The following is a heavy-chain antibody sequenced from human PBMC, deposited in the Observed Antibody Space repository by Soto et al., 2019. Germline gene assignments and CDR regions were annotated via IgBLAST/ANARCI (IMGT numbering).Heavy chain of an antibody. V-gene: IGHV3-30*18. CDR2: ISYDGSNK. J-gene: IGHJ6*02. D-gene: IGHD6-19*01. CDR1: GFTFSSYG. Sequence: PGGSLRLSCAASGFTFSSYGMHWVRQAPGKGLEWVAVISYDGSNKYYADSVKGRFTISRDNSKNTLYLQMNSLRAEDTAVYYCAKDRGSAVAVHYYYYGMDVWGQGTTVTVSS. CDR3: AKDRGSAVAVHYYYYGMDV.